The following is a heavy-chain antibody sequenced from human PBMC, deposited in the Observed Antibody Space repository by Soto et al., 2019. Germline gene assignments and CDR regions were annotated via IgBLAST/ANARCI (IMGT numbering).Heavy chain of an antibody. CDR2: IYWDDDK. CDR1: GFSLSTTGVG. V-gene: IGHV2-5*02. J-gene: IGHJ5*02. Sequence: SGPTLVNPTQTLTLTCTFSGFSLSTTGVGVGWIRQPPGKALEWLALIYWDDDKRYTPSLKSRLTITKDASKNQVVLTMTNMDPVDTATYYCVRKITLSGSFDPWGQGTLVTVSS. CDR3: VRKITLSGSFDP. D-gene: IGHD5-12*01.